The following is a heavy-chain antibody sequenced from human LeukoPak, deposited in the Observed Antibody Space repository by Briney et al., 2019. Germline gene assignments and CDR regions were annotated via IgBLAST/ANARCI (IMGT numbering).Heavy chain of an antibody. D-gene: IGHD3-22*01. CDR2: IHPSGST. CDR3: ARGTDRSKVAY. V-gene: IGHV4-34*01. J-gene: IGHJ4*02. CDR1: GWSFSGNY. Sequence: SETVSLTCAVYGWSFSGNYWSWIRQPPGKGLEWIGEIHPSGSTNYSPSLNSRVTISVDTSKNQFSLKLSSVTAADTAVYYCARGTDRSKVAYWGQGTLVTVSS.